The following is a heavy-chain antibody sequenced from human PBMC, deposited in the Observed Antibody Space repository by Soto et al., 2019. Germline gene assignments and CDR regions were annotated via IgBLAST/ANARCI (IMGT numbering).Heavy chain of an antibody. CDR3: ARNILTGVDY. Sequence: QVQLQQWGAGLLKPSETLSLTCAVYGGSFSGYYWSWIRQPPGKGLEWIGEINHSGSTNYNPSLKSRVTISVDKSKKQFSLKLSSVTAADTDVYYCARNILTGVDYWGQGTLVTVSS. D-gene: IGHD3-9*01. CDR1: GGSFSGYY. CDR2: INHSGST. V-gene: IGHV4-34*01. J-gene: IGHJ4*02.